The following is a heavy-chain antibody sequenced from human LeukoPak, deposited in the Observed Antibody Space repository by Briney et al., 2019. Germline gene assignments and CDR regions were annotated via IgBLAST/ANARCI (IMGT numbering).Heavy chain of an antibody. D-gene: IGHD2-15*01. Sequence: GGSLRLSCAASGFTFSSYGMHWVRQAPGKGLEWVAVISYDGSNKYYADSVKGRFTISRDKSKNTLYLQMNSLRAEDTAVYYCAKSIVVVAATLYYYYYGMDVWGQGTTVTVSS. J-gene: IGHJ6*02. CDR3: AKSIVVVAATLYYYYYGMDV. V-gene: IGHV3-30*18. CDR1: GFTFSSYG. CDR2: ISYDGSNK.